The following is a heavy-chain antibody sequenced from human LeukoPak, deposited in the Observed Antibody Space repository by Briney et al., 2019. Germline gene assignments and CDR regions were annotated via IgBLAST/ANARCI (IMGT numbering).Heavy chain of an antibody. CDR3: ARSWGPYWYFDL. CDR2: SYYSGST. CDR1: GGSISSYY. D-gene: IGHD7-27*01. V-gene: IGHV4-59*01. Sequence: SETLSLTCTVSGGSISSYYWSWIRQPPGKGLESIGYSYYSGSTNYNPSLKSRVTISVDTSKNQFSLKLSSVTAADTAVYYCARSWGPYWYFDLWGRGTLVTVSS. J-gene: IGHJ2*01.